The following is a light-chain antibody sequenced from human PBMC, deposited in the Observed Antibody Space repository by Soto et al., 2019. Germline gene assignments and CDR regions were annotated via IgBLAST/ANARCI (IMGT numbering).Light chain of an antibody. V-gene: IGKV1-39*01. J-gene: IGKJ2*01. Sequence: DIQMTQSPSSLSASVGDRVTISCRASQSIDTFLNWYQHKPGKAPKLLISAASSLQSAVPSRFSGSGSGTDFTLTISGLQSEDFATYYCQQSYSNAWTFGQGTKLEIK. CDR1: QSIDTF. CDR3: QQSYSNAWT. CDR2: AAS.